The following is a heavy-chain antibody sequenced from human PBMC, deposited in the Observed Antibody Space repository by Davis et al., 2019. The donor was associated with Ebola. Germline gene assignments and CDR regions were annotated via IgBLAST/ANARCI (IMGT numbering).Heavy chain of an antibody. CDR3: ARVPSYYYDSSGYSVDAFDI. J-gene: IGHJ3*02. CDR1: GYTFTSYG. CDR2: ISAYNGST. D-gene: IGHD3-22*01. V-gene: IGHV1-18*01. Sequence: AASVKVSCKASGYTFTSYGINWVRQAPGQGLEWMGWISAYNGSTNYAHKLQGRVTMTTDTSTSTAYMELRSLRSDDTAVYYCARVPSYYYDSSGYSVDAFDIWGQGTRVTVSS.